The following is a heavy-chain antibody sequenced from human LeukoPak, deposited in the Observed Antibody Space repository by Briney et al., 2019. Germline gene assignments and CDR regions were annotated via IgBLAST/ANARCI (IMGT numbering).Heavy chain of an antibody. V-gene: IGHV4-4*02. CDR1: GGSITNNNL. J-gene: IGHJ6*03. CDR2: IYHSGTT. Sequence: PSETLSLTCAVSGGSITNNNLWNWVRQPPGKGLEWIGEIYHSGTTNYNPSLKSRVTMSVDKSKNQFSLKLTSVTAADTAVYYCASGRTIFYYYMDVWGKGTTVTISS. CDR3: ASGRTIFYYYMDV. D-gene: IGHD3-3*02.